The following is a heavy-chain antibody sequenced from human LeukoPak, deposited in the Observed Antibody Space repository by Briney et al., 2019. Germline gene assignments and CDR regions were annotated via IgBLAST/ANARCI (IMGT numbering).Heavy chain of an antibody. CDR3: ARMSGSHIDS. CDR2: FTVSGGNT. J-gene: IGHJ4*02. V-gene: IGHV3-23*01. CDR1: GFTFSNYA. D-gene: IGHD1-26*01. Sequence: GGSLRLSCAASGFTFSNYAMSWARQAPGKGLEWVSSFTVSGGNTHYADSVKGRFTISRDNSKNTLDLQMDSLRAEDTAVYYCARMSGSHIDSWGQGTLVTVSS.